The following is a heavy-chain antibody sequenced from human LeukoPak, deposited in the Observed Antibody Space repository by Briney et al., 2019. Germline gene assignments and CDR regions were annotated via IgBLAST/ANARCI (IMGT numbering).Heavy chain of an antibody. V-gene: IGHV3-21*01. CDR1: GFTFSSCG. D-gene: IGHD4-23*01. CDR3: AKERAGNSDY. Sequence: NPGGSLRLSCAASGFTFSSCGFNWVRQAPGKGLEWVASIGPTGTDGYHAGSGRGRFTTSRENSKNTLYLQMNSLRAEDTAVYYCAKERAGNSDYWGQGTLVTVSS. CDR2: IGPTGTDG. J-gene: IGHJ4*02.